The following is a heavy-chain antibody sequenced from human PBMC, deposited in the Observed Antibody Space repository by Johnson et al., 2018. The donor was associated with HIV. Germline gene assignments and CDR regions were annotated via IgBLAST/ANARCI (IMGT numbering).Heavy chain of an antibody. CDR1: GFTFSSYA. J-gene: IGHJ3*02. Sequence: QVQLVESGGGVVQPGRSLRLSCAASGFTFSSYAMHWVRQAPGKGLEWVAVISYDGSNKYYADSLKGRFTISRDNSKNTLYLQMNSLRAEDTAVYYCASLINYNFWSGYSVSDAFDIWGQGTMVTVSS. D-gene: IGHD3-3*01. CDR3: ASLINYNFWSGYSVSDAFDI. V-gene: IGHV3-30*04. CDR2: ISYDGSNK.